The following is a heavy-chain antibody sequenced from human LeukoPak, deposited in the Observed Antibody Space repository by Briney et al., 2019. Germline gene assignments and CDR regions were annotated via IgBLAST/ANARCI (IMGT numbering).Heavy chain of an antibody. V-gene: IGHV3-9*01. J-gene: IGHJ4*02. CDR2: ISWNSGHI. Sequence: PGGSLRLSCAASGFTFDDYAMHWVRQAPGKGLEWVSGISWNSGHIGYADSVKGRFTISRDNAKNSPYLQMNSLRAEDTAVYYCARDHRIAVAGTRQFDYWGQGTLVTVSS. D-gene: IGHD6-19*01. CDR1: GFTFDDYA. CDR3: ARDHRIAVAGTRQFDY.